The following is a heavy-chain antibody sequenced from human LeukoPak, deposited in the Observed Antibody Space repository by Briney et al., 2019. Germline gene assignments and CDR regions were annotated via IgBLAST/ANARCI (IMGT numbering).Heavy chain of an antibody. CDR2: IYYSWSI. J-gene: IGHJ3*02. V-gene: IGHV4-59*01. CDR1: VGSISSYY. Sequence: SETLSLTCTVSVGSISSYYWSWIRQPPGKGLEWIGYIYYSWSINYNPSLKSRVTISVDTSKNQFSLKLSSVTAADTAVYYCARAKPRDAFDIWGQGTMVTVSS. CDR3: ARAKPRDAFDI.